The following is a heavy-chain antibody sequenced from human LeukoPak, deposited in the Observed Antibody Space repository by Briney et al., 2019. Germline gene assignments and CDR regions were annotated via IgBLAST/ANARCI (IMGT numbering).Heavy chain of an antibody. Sequence: SETLSLTCTVSGGSISSYYWSWIRQHPGKGLEWIGYIYYSGSTYYNPSLKSRVTISVDTSKNQFSLKLSSVTAADTAVYYCARVETVVTSFDYWGQGTLVTVSS. D-gene: IGHD4-23*01. CDR3: ARVETVVTSFDY. J-gene: IGHJ4*02. CDR1: GGSISSYY. CDR2: IYYSGST. V-gene: IGHV4-59*06.